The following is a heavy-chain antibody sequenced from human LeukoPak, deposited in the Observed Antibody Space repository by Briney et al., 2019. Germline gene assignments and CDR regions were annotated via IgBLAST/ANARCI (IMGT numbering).Heavy chain of an antibody. CDR3: ARAPRLEPRLDY. Sequence: SQTLSLTCAISGDSVSSNSAAWNWIRQSPSRGLEWLGRTYYRSKWYNDYAVSVKSRITINPGTSKNQFSLRLNSVTPEDTAVYYCARAPRLEPRLDYWGQGTLVTVSS. J-gene: IGHJ4*02. D-gene: IGHD1-14*01. CDR1: GDSVSSNSAA. V-gene: IGHV6-1*01. CDR2: TYYRSKWYN.